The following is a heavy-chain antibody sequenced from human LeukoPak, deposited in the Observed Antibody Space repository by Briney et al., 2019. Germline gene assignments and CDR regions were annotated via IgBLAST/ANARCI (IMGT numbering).Heavy chain of an antibody. Sequence: SETLSLTCAVYGGSFSGYYWSWIRQPPGKGLEWIGEINHSGSTNYNPSLKSRGTISVDTSKNQFSLKLSSVTAADTAVYYCARAAVEMATMDYWFDPWGQGTLVTVSS. CDR1: GGSFSGYY. V-gene: IGHV4-34*01. CDR3: ARAAVEMATMDYWFDP. J-gene: IGHJ5*02. CDR2: INHSGST. D-gene: IGHD5-24*01.